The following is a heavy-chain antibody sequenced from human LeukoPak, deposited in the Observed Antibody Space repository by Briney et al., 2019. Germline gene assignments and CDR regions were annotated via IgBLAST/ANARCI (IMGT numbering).Heavy chain of an antibody. CDR2: IYFTGSP. CDR1: GGSISSAGYS. Sequence: SETLSLTCAVSGGSISSAGYSWSCIRQPPGKGLECIGYIYFTGSPYYAPSLKSRVTISLDTSKNQFSLTLSSVTAADTAVYYCARGGDSSGYEGRFDPWGQGTLVTVSS. CDR3: ARGGDSSGYEGRFDP. D-gene: IGHD3-22*01. V-gene: IGHV4-30-4*07. J-gene: IGHJ5*02.